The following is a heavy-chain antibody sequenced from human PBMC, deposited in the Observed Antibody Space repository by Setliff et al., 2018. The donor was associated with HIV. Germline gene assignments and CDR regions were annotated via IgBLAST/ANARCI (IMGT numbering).Heavy chain of an antibody. D-gene: IGHD1-26*01. J-gene: IGHJ4*02. CDR1: GFSVSTKY. CDR3: ARVKPHLRRSGSYWIVDY. V-gene: IGHV3-66*01. CDR2: IYKIGST. Sequence: LRLSCAASGFSVSTKYMSWVRQAPGKGLEWVSVIYKIGSTFYADSVKGRFTISRDNAKSSLYLQMNSLRAEDTAVYYCARVKPHLRRSGSYWIVDYWGQGTLVTVS.